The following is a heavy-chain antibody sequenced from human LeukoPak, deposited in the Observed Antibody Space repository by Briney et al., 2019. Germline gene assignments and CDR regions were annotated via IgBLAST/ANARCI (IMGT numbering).Heavy chain of an antibody. V-gene: IGHV3-74*01. D-gene: IGHD3-22*01. CDR2: INSDGSST. CDR1: GFTFSSYW. J-gene: IGHJ5*02. CDR3: ARGGDSSAFNWFDP. Sequence: PGGSLRLSCAASGFTFSSYWMHWVRQGPGKGLVWVSRINSDGSSTSYADSVKGRFTISRDNAKNTLYLQMNSLRAEDTAVHYCARGGDSSAFNWFDPWGQGTLVTVSS.